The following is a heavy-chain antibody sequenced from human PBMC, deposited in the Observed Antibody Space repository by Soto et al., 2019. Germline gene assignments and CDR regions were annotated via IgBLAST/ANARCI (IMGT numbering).Heavy chain of an antibody. V-gene: IGHV1-69*13. CDR1: GGTFSSYA. CDR2: IIPIFGTA. D-gene: IGHD4-17*01. CDR3: ARKNDYGDYYGMDV. J-gene: IGHJ6*02. Sequence: ASVKVSCKASGGTFSSYAISWVRQAPGQGLEWMGGIIPIFGTANYAQKFQGRVTITADESTSTAYMELSSLRSEDTAVYYCARKNDYGDYYGMDVWGQGTTVTVSS.